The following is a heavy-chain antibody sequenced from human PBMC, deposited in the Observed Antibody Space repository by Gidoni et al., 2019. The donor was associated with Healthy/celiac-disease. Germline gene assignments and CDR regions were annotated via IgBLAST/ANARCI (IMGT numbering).Heavy chain of an antibody. Sequence: EVQLLESGGGLVQPGGSLRTSCAASGFAFSSYAMSWVRQAPGKGLEWVSAIVGSGGSTYYANSVKGRFTISRDNSKNTLYLQMNSLRAEDTAVYYCANLPYYDFWSGHYGMDVWGQGTTVTVSS. V-gene: IGHV3-23*01. CDR1: GFAFSSYA. CDR2: IVGSGGST. D-gene: IGHD3-3*01. J-gene: IGHJ6*02. CDR3: ANLPYYDFWSGHYGMDV.